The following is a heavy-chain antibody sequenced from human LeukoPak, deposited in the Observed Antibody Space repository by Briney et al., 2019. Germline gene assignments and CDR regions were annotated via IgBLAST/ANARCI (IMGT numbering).Heavy chain of an antibody. V-gene: IGHV3-30-3*01. CDR3: AKDYDFWSGQEGFDY. Sequence: GGSLRLSCAASGFTFSSYAMHWVRQAPGKGLEWVAVISYDGSNKYYADSVKGRFTISRDNSKNTLYLQMNSLRAEDTAVYYCAKDYDFWSGQEGFDYWGQGTLVTVSS. J-gene: IGHJ4*02. CDR1: GFTFSSYA. D-gene: IGHD3-3*01. CDR2: ISYDGSNK.